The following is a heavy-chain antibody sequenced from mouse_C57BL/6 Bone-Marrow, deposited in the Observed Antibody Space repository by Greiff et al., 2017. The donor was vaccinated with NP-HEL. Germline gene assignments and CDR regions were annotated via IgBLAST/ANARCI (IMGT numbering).Heavy chain of an antibody. Sequence: PLQQPGAELVKPGASVKMSCKASGYTFTSYWITWVKQRPGQGLEWIGDIYPGSGSTNYNEKFKSKATLTVDTSSSTAYMQLSSLTSEDSAVYYCARYERTGRGYYFDYWGQGTTLTVSS. CDR3: ARYERTGRGYYFDY. V-gene: IGHV1-55*01. D-gene: IGHD2-3*01. CDR1: GYTFTSYW. CDR2: IYPGSGST. J-gene: IGHJ2*01.